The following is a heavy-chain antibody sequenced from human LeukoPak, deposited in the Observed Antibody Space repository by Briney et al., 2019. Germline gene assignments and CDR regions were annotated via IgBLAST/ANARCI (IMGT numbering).Heavy chain of an antibody. V-gene: IGHV1-2*02. CDR3: ARGGVAAWVQLWTPFDY. Sequence: ASVKVSCKASGYTFTGYYMHWVRQAPGQGLEWMGWINPNSGGTNYAQKFQGRVIMTRDTSISTAYMELSRLRSDDTAVYYCARGGVAAWVQLWTPFDYWGQGTLVTVSS. J-gene: IGHJ4*02. CDR1: GYTFTGYY. CDR2: INPNSGGT. D-gene: IGHD5-18*01.